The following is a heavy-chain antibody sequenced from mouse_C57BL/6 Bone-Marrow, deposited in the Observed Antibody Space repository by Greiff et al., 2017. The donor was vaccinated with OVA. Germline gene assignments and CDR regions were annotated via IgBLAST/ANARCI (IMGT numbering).Heavy chain of an antibody. Sequence: EVQLQESGPGLVKPSQSLSLTCSVTGYSITSGYYWNWIRQFPGNKLEWMGYISYDGSNNYNPSLKNRISITRDTSKNQFFLKLNSVTTEDTATYYCARLVGQGMDYWGQGTSVTVSS. J-gene: IGHJ4*01. V-gene: IGHV3-6*01. CDR2: ISYDGSN. CDR1: GYSITSGYY. CDR3: ARLVGQGMDY.